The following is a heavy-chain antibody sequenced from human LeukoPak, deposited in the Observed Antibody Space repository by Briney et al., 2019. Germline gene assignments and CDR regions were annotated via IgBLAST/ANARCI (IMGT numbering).Heavy chain of an antibody. V-gene: IGHV4-30-2*01. J-gene: IGHJ4*02. CDR3: ARGQPPYDY. CDR1: GASITTASYS. D-gene: IGHD1-1*01. Sequence: TSETLSLTCAVSGASITTASYSWNWIRQPPGEGLEWIGCFHHAGSSYYNPSLRSRVTISGDRSKNQFSLKLSSVTAADTAVYYCARGQPPYDYWGQGTLVTVSS. CDR2: FHHAGSS.